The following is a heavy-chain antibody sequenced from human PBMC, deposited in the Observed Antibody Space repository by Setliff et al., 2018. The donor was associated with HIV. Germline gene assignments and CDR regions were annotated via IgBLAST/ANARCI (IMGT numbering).Heavy chain of an antibody. J-gene: IGHJ4*02. CDR3: ARGQYGDELFDY. CDR1: GASITTNSYY. V-gene: IGHV4-39*01. CDR2: FYYSGTT. Sequence: KPSETLSLTCAVSGASITTNSYYWGWIRQTPEKGLAWIGDFYYSGTTYYNPSLKSRATISVDTSQNQFSLRLSTVTAADTAVYYCARGQYGDELFDYWGQGTLVTVSS. D-gene: IGHD4-17*01.